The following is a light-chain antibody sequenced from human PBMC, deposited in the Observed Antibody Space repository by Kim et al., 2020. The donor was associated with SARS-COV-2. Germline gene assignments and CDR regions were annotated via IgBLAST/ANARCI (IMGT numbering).Light chain of an antibody. CDR3: QQYDTYYT. CDR1: SIDSW. CDR2: KAS. Sequence: SIDSWLAWYQQKPGKAPKLLIFKASNLQSGVPSRFSGSGSGTEFTLTISSLQPDDFATYYCQQYDTYYTFGQGTKVDIK. V-gene: IGKV1-5*03. J-gene: IGKJ2*01.